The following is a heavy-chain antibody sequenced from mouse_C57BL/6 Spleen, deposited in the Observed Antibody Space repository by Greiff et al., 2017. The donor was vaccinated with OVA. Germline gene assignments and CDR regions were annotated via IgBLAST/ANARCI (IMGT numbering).Heavy chain of an antibody. J-gene: IGHJ4*01. Sequence: EVKLMESGAELVKPGASVKLSCTASGFNIKDYYMHWVKQRTEQGLEWIGRIDPEDGETKYAPKFQGKATITADTSSNTAYLQLSSLTSEDTAFYYCARNYYGSSYGYYAMDYWGQGTSVTVSS. CDR2: IDPEDGET. V-gene: IGHV14-2*01. D-gene: IGHD1-1*01. CDR3: ARNYYGSSYGYYAMDY. CDR1: GFNIKDYY.